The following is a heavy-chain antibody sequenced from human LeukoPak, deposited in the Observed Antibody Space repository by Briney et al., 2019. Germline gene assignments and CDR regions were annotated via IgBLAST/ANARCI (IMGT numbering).Heavy chain of an antibody. CDR3: AREFVWGATHRGDGFDS. V-gene: IGHV1-3*01. CDR2: INVGNGNT. J-gene: IGHJ3*02. D-gene: IGHD3-16*01. Sequence: ASVKVSCKASGFMFTSYAMHWVRQAPGQSLEWMGWINVGNGNTKYSQKFQGRVTITRDTAAYTAYMELSSLRSEDTAVYYCAREFVWGATHRGDGFDSWGQGTMVTVSS. CDR1: GFMFTSYA.